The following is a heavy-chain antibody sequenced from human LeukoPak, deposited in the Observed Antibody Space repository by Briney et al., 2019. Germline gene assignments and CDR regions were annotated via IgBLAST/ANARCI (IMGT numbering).Heavy chain of an antibody. Sequence: PGGSLRLSCAASGFTFSSYAMNWVRQAPGKGLEWVSSISSSSSYIYYADSVKGRFTISRDNAKNSLYLQMNSLRAEDTAVYYCARDVYSSPSLGYWGQGTLVTVSS. D-gene: IGHD6-19*01. CDR3: ARDVYSSPSLGY. CDR2: ISSSSSYI. J-gene: IGHJ4*02. V-gene: IGHV3-21*01. CDR1: GFTFSSYA.